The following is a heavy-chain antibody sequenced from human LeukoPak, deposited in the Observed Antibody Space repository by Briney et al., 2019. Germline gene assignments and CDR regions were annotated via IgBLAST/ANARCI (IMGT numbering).Heavy chain of an antibody. CDR1: GGFNTHYY. Sequence: SETLSLTCSVSGGFNTHYYWSWIRQPPGKGLEWIGYIYGSGYTNYNPSLKSRVTMSIDTSKNHFSLKLTSVTAADTATYYCARETSLAGFASGLGFNYWGQGILVTVSS. CDR2: IYGSGYT. V-gene: IGHV4-59*01. D-gene: IGHD6-19*01. CDR3: ARETSLAGFASGLGFNY. J-gene: IGHJ4*02.